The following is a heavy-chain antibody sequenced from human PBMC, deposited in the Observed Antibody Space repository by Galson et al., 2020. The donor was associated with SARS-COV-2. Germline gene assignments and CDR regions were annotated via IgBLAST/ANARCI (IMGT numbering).Heavy chain of an antibody. J-gene: IGHJ4*02. Sequence: GESLKISCAASGFTFSSYSVNWVRQAPGKGLEWVSYISSSSTIYYADSVKGRFTISRDNAKNSLYLQINSLRAEDTAVYYCARDRAAYYFDYWGQGTLVTVSS. CDR3: ARDRAAYYFDY. CDR1: GFTFSSYS. CDR2: ISSSSTI. V-gene: IGHV3-48*04.